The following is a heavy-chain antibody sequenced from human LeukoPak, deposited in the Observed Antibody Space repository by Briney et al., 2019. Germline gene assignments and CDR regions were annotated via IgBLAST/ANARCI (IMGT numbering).Heavy chain of an antibody. V-gene: IGHV1-69*01. Sequence: ASVKVSCKASGGTFSSYAISGVRQAPGQGLEWMGGIIPIFGTANYAQKFQGRVTITSDESTSTAYMELSSLRSEDTAVYYCARCVLEWLLGEVVHYYYYMDVWGKGTTVTVSS. CDR3: ARCVLEWLLGEVVHYYYYMDV. CDR1: GGTFSSYA. CDR2: IIPIFGTA. D-gene: IGHD3-3*01. J-gene: IGHJ6*03.